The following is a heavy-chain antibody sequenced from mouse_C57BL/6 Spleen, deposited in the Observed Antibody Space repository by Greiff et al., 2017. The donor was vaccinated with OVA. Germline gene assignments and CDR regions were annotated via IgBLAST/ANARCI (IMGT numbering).Heavy chain of an antibody. D-gene: IGHD4-1*01. CDR2: IDPSDSET. Sequence: QVHVKQSGAELVRPGSSVKLSCKASGYTFTSYWMHWVKQRPIQGLEWIGNIDPSDSETHYNQKFKDKATLTLDKSSSTAYMQLSSLTSEDSAVYYCARVLTGFDDWGQGTTLTVSS. V-gene: IGHV1-52*01. J-gene: IGHJ2*01. CDR1: GYTFTSYW. CDR3: ARVLTGFDD.